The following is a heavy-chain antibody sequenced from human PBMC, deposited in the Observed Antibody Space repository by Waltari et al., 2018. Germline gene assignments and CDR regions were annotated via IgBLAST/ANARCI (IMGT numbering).Heavy chain of an antibody. V-gene: IGHV4-59*01. Sequence: QVQLMESGPGRVRPSETLALPCNVAGGSSTSDYWGWVRQPPGKGLEWVGYIHHSGTTNYNPSLRSRVSISVDTSKTQFSLKLNYVTAADTAVYYCARGHSTGWYLSHWGRGALVTVSS. J-gene: IGHJ1*01. D-gene: IGHD6-19*01. CDR2: IHHSGTT. CDR3: ARGHSTGWYLSH. CDR1: GGSSTSDY.